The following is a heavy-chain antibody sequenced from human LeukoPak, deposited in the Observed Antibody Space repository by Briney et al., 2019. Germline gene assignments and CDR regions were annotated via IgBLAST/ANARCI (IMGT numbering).Heavy chain of an antibody. CDR1: GYSFTSYW. V-gene: IGHV5-51*01. J-gene: IGHJ2*01. CDR2: IYPGDSDT. CDR3: AGTGIAAPGSGWYFDL. D-gene: IGHD6-13*01. Sequence: GESLKISCKGSGYSFTSYWIGWVRQMPGKGLEWMGIIYPGDSDTGYSPSFQGQVTISADKSISTAYLQWSSLKASDTAMYYCAGTGIAAPGSGWYFDLWGRGTLVTVSS.